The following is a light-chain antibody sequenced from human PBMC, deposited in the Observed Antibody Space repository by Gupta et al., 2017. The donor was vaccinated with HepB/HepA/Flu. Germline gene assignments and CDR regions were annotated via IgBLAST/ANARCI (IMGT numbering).Light chain of an antibody. V-gene: IGKV1-5*03. CDR3: QEYSGSSWT. J-gene: IGKJ1*01. Sequence: DIQMTQSHSTLSASVGDRVTITCRASQSISNWLAWYQQKPGTAPNLLIYKASNLESGVPSRFSGSGSGTEFTLTISSLQPDDFATYYCQEYSGSSWTLGQGTKVESK. CDR1: QSISNW. CDR2: KAS.